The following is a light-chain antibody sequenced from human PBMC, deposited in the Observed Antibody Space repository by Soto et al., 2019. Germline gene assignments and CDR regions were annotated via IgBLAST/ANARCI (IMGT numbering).Light chain of an antibody. J-gene: IGLJ1*01. CDR3: SSYTSSSTLV. Sequence: QSVLTQPASVSGSPGQSITISCTGTSSDVGGYNYVSWYQQHPGKAPKLMIYEVSNRPSGVSNRFSGSKSGNTASLTISGLQAEDEADYYCSSYTSSSTLVFGTGAQVIVL. V-gene: IGLV2-14*01. CDR2: EVS. CDR1: SSDVGGYNY.